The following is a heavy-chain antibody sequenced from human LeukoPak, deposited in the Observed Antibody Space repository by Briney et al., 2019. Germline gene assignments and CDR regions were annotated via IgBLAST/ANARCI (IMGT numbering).Heavy chain of an antibody. CDR2: IWYDGSNK. CDR3: ARDRFADEGYDY. D-gene: IGHD3-10*01. CDR1: GFTFSSYG. V-gene: IGHV3-33*01. Sequence: GGSLRLSCAASGFTFSSYGMLWVRQAPGKGRECVSVIWYDGSNKYYADSVKGRFTISRDNSKNTLYLQMNSLRAEDTAVYYCARDRFADEGYDYWGQGTLVTVSS. J-gene: IGHJ4*02.